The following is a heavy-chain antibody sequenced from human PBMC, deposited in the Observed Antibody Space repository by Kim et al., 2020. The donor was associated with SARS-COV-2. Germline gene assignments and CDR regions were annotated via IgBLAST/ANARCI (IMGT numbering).Heavy chain of an antibody. J-gene: IGHJ4*02. D-gene: IGHD3-9*01. Sequence: YADSVKGRFTISRDNSKNTLYLQMNSLRAEDTAVYYCANNLGYDILTLDYWGQGTLVTVSS. V-gene: IGHV3-23*01. CDR3: ANNLGYDILTLDY.